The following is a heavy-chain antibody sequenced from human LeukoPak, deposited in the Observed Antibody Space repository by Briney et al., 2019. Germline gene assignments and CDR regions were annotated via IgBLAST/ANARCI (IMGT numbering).Heavy chain of an antibody. D-gene: IGHD6-19*01. V-gene: IGHV3-15*01. CDR1: GFTFSNAW. J-gene: IGHJ4*02. CDR2: IKSKIDGGTI. CDR3: TTPGWGDGFDY. Sequence: GGSLRLSCAASGFTFSNAWMSWVRQAPGKGLEWVGRIKSKIDGGTIDYAAPVKGGFTISRDDSKNTLSLQMNSLKTEDTAVYYCTTPGWGDGFDYWGQGTLVTVSS.